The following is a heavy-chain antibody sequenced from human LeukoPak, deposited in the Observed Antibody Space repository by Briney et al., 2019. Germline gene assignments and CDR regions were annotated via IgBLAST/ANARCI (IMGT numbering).Heavy chain of an antibody. CDR3: ASSGSSSWRSPNWFDP. Sequence: SETLSLTCTVSGGSISSYYWSWIRQPPGKGLEWIGYIYYSGSTNYNPSLKSRVTISVDTSKNQFSLKLSSVTAADTAVYYCASSGSSSWRSPNWFDPWGQGTLVTVSP. CDR2: IYYSGST. D-gene: IGHD6-13*01. J-gene: IGHJ5*02. V-gene: IGHV4-59*01. CDR1: GGSISSYY.